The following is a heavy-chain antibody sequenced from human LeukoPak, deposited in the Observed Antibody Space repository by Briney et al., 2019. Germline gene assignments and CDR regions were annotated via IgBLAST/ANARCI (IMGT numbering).Heavy chain of an antibody. D-gene: IGHD4-23*01. Sequence: ASVKVSCKASGYTFTGYYMHWVRQAPGQGLEWMGWINPNSGGTNYAQKFQGRVTMTRDTSISTAYMELSRLRSDDTAVYYCARSPYGGNPFDYWGQGTLVTVSS. CDR1: GYTFTGYY. CDR3: ARSPYGGNPFDY. V-gene: IGHV1-2*02. CDR2: INPNSGGT. J-gene: IGHJ4*02.